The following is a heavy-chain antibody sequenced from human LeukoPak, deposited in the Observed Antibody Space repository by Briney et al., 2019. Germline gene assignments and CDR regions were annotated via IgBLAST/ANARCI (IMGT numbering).Heavy chain of an antibody. D-gene: IGHD3-10*01. J-gene: IGHJ4*02. CDR1: GGSISSYY. CDR2: IYYIGST. CDR3: ARGIGVLLWFGESPAFDY. Sequence: SETLSLTCTVSGGSISSYYWSWIRQSPGKGLGWIGYIYYIGSTNYNPSLKSRVTISVDTSKNQFSLKLSSVTAADTAVYYCARGIGVLLWFGESPAFDYWGQGTLVTVSS. V-gene: IGHV4-59*12.